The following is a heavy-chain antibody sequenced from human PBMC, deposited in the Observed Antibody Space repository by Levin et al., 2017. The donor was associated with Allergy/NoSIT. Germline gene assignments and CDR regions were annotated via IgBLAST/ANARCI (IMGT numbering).Heavy chain of an antibody. CDR3: ARRYYGLGTYYMDV. CDR1: GFTVSSNY. CDR2: IYRGGTT. J-gene: IGHJ6*03. D-gene: IGHD3-10*01. Sequence: GESLKISCAASGFTVSSNYMSWVRQAPGKGLEWVSLIYRGGTTYYADSVKGRFTISRDNSNNTLYLQMNSLRAEDTAVYYCARRYYGLGTYYMDVWGKGTTVTVA. V-gene: IGHV3-66*01.